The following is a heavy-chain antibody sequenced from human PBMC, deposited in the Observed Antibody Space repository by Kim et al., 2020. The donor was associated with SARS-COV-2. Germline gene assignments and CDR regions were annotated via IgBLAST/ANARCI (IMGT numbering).Heavy chain of an antibody. J-gene: IGHJ3*02. CDR1: GFTFSNAW. Sequence: GGSLRLSCAASGFTFSNAWMSWVRQAPGKGLEWVGRIKSKTDGGTTDYAAPVKGRFTISRDDSKNTLYLQMNSLKTEDTAVSYCTTDGGLSLMVYAIYALDIWGQGTMVTVSS. D-gene: IGHD2-8*01. V-gene: IGHV3-15*01. CDR3: TTDGGLSLMVYAIYALDI. CDR2: IKSKTDGGTT.